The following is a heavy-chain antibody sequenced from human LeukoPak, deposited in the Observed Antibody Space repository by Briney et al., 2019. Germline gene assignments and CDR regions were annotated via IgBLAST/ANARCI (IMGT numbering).Heavy chain of an antibody. J-gene: IGHJ4*02. V-gene: IGHV1-2*02. CDR2: INPNSGGT. CDR3: AXXGAYYXDSSGYFRQFDY. CDR1: GYTFTGDY. D-gene: IGHD3-22*01. Sequence: ASVKVSCKASGYTFTGDYMHWVRQAPGQGLEWMGWINPNSGGTNYAQKFQGRVTMTRDTSISTAYMELSRLRSDDTAVYYCAXXGAYYXDSSGYFRQFDYWGQGTLVTVSS.